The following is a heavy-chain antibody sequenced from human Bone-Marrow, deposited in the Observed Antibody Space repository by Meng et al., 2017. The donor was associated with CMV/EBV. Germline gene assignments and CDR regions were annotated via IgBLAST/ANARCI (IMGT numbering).Heavy chain of an antibody. V-gene: IGHV1-8*01. CDR3: VRSRWELGGGAFAI. J-gene: IGHJ3*02. Sequence: ASVKVSCKASGYSFTSYDINWVRQATGQGLEWMGWVNPNSGNTGYAQKFQGRVTMTRYTSISTAYMELSSLRSEDTAVYYCVRSRWELGGGAFAIWGPGKTVNVSS. D-gene: IGHD1-26*01. CDR2: VNPNSGNT. CDR1: GYSFTSYD.